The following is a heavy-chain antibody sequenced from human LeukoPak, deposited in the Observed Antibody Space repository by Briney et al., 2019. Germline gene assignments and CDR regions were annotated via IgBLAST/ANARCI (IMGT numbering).Heavy chain of an antibody. D-gene: IGHD5-18*01. CDR3: ASAIQLWSYIDY. V-gene: IGHV3-74*01. CDR2: INSDGSST. Sequence: GGSLRLSXAASGFTFCDYWMHWVRQAPGKGLVWVSRINSDGSSTSYADSVKGRFTISRDNAKNTLYLQMNSLRAEDTAVYYCASAIQLWSYIDYWGQGTLVTVSS. J-gene: IGHJ4*02. CDR1: GFTFCDYW.